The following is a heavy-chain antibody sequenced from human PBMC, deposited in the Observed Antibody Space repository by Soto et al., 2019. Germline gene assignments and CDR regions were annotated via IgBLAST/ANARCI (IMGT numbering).Heavy chain of an antibody. J-gene: IGHJ4*02. Sequence: EVQLLESGGGLVQPGGSLRLSCAASGFTFNNYAMNWVRQAPGKGLEWVSAISGGGDTTSYADSVKGRFTVSRDGSKNTLYLQMSSMTAEDTALYCCAKGRGGSGSRTPRVDFWGQGTQVTVSS. V-gene: IGHV3-23*01. CDR2: ISGGGDTT. CDR3: AKGRGGSGSRTPRVDF. D-gene: IGHD3-10*01. CDR1: GFTFNNYA.